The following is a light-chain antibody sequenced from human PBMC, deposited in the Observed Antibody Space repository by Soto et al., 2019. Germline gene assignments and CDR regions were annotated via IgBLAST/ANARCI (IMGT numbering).Light chain of an antibody. CDR3: QQFNYWPPIT. CDR2: GAS. V-gene: IGKV3D-15*01. CDR1: QSVSSD. Sequence: EILMTQSPATLSLSPGERATLSCWASQSVSSDLAWYQQKPGQAPRLLIYGASSRATGIPDRFSGSGSGTEFTLTISSLQSEDFAVYYCQQFNYWPPITFGQGTRLEIK. J-gene: IGKJ5*01.